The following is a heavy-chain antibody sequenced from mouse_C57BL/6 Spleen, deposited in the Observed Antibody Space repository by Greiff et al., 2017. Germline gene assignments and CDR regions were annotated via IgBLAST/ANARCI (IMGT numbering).Heavy chain of an antibody. CDR3: ARHPELGRYFDV. D-gene: IGHD4-1*01. J-gene: IGHJ1*03. CDR1: GFNIKDYY. CDR2: IDPEDGDT. Sequence: VQLKQSGAELVRPGASVKLSCTASGFNIKDYYMHWVKQRPEQGLEWIGRIDPEDGDTEYAPKFQGKATLTAEKSSSTAYMQLRSLTSEDSAVYYCARHPELGRYFDVWGTGTTVTVSS. V-gene: IGHV14-1*01.